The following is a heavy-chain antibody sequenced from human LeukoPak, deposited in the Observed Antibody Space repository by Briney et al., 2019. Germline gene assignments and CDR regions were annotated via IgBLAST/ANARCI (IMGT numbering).Heavy chain of an antibody. V-gene: IGHV4-59*08. Sequence: SETLSLTCTVSGGSISSYYWSWIRQPPGKGLEWIGYIYYSGSTNYNPSLKSRVTISVDTSKNQLSLKLSSVAAADTAVYYCARHWETSSWYVDYWGQGTLVTVSS. CDR2: IYYSGST. CDR1: GGSISSYY. D-gene: IGHD6-13*01. J-gene: IGHJ4*02. CDR3: ARHWETSSWYVDY.